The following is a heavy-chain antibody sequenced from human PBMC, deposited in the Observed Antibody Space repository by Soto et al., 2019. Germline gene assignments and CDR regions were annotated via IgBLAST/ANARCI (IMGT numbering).Heavy chain of an antibody. Sequence: QVQLVQSGAEVKKPGSSVKVSCKASGGTFSSYAISWVRQAPGQGLEWMGGIIPIFGTANYAQKFQGRVTITADKSTSIAYMELSSLRSEDTAVYYCARDSGDGYKDYYYGMDVWGQGTTVTVSS. D-gene: IGHD5-12*01. CDR1: GGTFSSYA. CDR3: ARDSGDGYKDYYYGMDV. J-gene: IGHJ6*02. CDR2: IIPIFGTA. V-gene: IGHV1-69*06.